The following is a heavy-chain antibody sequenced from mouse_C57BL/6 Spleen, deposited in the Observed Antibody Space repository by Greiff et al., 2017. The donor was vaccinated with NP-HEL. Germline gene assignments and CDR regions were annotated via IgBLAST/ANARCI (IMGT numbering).Heavy chain of an antibody. CDR1: GFTFSSYA. CDR3: ARSQLTGYYAMDY. D-gene: IGHD4-1*01. Sequence: EVKLMESGGGLVKPGGSLKLSCAASGFTFSSYAMSWVRQTPEKRLEWVATISDGGSYTYYPDNVKGRFTISRDNAKNNLYLQMSHLKSEDTAMYYCARSQLTGYYAMDYWGQGTSVTVSS. CDR2: ISDGGSYT. J-gene: IGHJ4*01. V-gene: IGHV5-4*03.